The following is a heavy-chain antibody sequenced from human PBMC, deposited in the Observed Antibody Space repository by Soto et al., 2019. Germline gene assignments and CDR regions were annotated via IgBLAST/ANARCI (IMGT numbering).Heavy chain of an antibody. CDR3: ARLVYDSRGYRPG. V-gene: IGHV4-39*01. CDR2: IYYSGST. CDR1: GGTSRSSSYY. Sequence: PSETRSLTSTVSGGTSRSSSYYWGWYRQPPGKGLGWIGSIYYSGSTYYNPPLKSRVTISVDTSKNQFSLKLSSVTAADTAVYYCARLVYDSRGYRPGWGQGTLVTVS. J-gene: IGHJ4*02. D-gene: IGHD3-22*01.